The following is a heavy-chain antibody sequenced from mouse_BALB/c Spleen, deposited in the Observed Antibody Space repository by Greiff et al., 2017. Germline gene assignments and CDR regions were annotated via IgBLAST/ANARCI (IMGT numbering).Heavy chain of an antibody. CDR1: GFTFSSFG. CDR3: ARSGTGWFAY. J-gene: IGHJ3*01. Sequence: EVHLVESGGGLVQPGGSRKLSCAASGFTFSSFGMHWVRQAPEKGLEWVAYISSGSSTIYYADTVKGRFTISRDKPKNTLFLQMTSLRSEDTAMYYCARSGTGWFAYWGQGTLVTVSA. V-gene: IGHV5-17*02. D-gene: IGHD3-1*01. CDR2: ISSGSSTI.